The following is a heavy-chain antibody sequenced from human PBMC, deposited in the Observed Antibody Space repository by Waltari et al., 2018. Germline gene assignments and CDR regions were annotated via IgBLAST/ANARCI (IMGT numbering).Heavy chain of an antibody. CDR3: ARGNWAPFDY. CDR1: GPPFSSYW. Sequence: EVQLVESGGGLVQPGGSLEPSCAASGPPFSSYWMTWVRQAPGKGLEWVAIIKQDGSEKHYVDSVKGRFTISRDNAKNSLYLQMNSLRVEDTAIYYCARGNWAPFDYWGQGTLVTVSS. V-gene: IGHV3-7*01. CDR2: IKQDGSEK. J-gene: IGHJ4*02. D-gene: IGHD7-27*01.